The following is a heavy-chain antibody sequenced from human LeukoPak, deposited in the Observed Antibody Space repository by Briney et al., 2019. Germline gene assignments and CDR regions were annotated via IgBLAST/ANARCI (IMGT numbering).Heavy chain of an antibody. V-gene: IGHV3-30*02. J-gene: IGHJ4*02. CDR3: AKDASFVVVPAAPDY. CDR1: GFTFSNYA. CDR2: IRYDGSDK. D-gene: IGHD2-2*01. Sequence: PGGSLRLSCAAPGFTFSNYAMHWVRQAPGKGLEWVAFIRYDGSDKYYADSVKGRFTISRDNSKNTLYLQMNSLRAEDTAVYYCAKDASFVVVPAAPDYWGQGTLVTVSS.